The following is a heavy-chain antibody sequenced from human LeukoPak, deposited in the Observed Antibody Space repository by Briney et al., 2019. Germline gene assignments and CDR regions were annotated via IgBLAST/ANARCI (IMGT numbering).Heavy chain of an antibody. CDR2: INHSGST. J-gene: IGHJ5*02. V-gene: IGHV4-34*01. Sequence: SETLSLTCAVYGGSFSGYYWSWIRQPPGKGLEWIGEINHSGSTNYNPSLKSRVTISVDTSTNQFSLKMSSVTAADTAVYYCARGRLYNGNGKGLSWFDPWGQGTLVTVSS. CDR1: GGSFSGYY. D-gene: IGHD1-1*01. CDR3: ARGRLYNGNGKGLSWFDP.